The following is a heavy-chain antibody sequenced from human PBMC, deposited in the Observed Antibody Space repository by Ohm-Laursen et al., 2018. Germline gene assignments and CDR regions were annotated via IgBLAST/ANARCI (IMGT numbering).Heavy chain of an antibody. Sequence: SLRLSCSASGFTFNSYWMHWVRQAPGKGLVWVSRINSDGSSTSYADSVKGRFTISRDNAKNSLYLQMNSLRAEDTAVYYCARVSSGRLNYWGQGTLVTVSS. D-gene: IGHD3-22*01. CDR1: GFTFNSYW. CDR3: ARVSSGRLNY. CDR2: INSDGSST. J-gene: IGHJ4*02. V-gene: IGHV3-74*01.